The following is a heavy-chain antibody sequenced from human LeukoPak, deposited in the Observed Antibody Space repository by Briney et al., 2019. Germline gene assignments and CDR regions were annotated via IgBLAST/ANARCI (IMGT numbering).Heavy chain of an antibody. CDR1: GFTFISYA. J-gene: IGHJ4*02. CDR3: AKDRGSGYYFDY. D-gene: IGHD3-10*01. CDR2: ISYEGSSK. V-gene: IGHV3-30-3*01. Sequence: PGGSLRLSCAASGFTFISYALHWVRQAPGKGLEWVAAISYEGSSKYYADSVKGRFTISRDNSKNTLYLQMNSLRAEDTAVYYCAKDRGSGYYFDYWGQGTLVTVSS.